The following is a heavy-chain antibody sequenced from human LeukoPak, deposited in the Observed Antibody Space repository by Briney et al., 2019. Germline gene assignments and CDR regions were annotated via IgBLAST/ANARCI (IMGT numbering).Heavy chain of an antibody. CDR1: GYSFTSYG. Sequence: ASVKVSCKASGYSFTSYGISWVRQAPGQGLEWMGWISAYNGHTIYAQKFQGRVTKNTDTSTSTAYMELRSLRSDDTAVFYCARDIVATTGNSYYYYGMDGWGQGTTVIVSS. V-gene: IGHV1-18*01. CDR2: ISAYNGHT. J-gene: IGHJ6*02. D-gene: IGHD5-12*01. CDR3: ARDIVATTGNSYYYYGMDG.